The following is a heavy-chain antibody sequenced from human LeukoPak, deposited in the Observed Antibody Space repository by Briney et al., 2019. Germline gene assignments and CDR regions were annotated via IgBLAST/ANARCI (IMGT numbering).Heavy chain of an antibody. V-gene: IGHV3-11*03. CDR2: ISNTGSYT. CDR1: GFSFADEY. CDR3: ARSRGAGPGAYFDY. D-gene: IGHD6-19*01. J-gene: IGHJ4*02. Sequence: GGSLRLSCAVSGFSFADEYMSWIRQAPGQGLEWVSYISNTGSYTNYADTVEGRFTISRDNTENSLYLQMNSLRAEDTAVYYCARSRGAGPGAYFDYWGQGTLVTVSS.